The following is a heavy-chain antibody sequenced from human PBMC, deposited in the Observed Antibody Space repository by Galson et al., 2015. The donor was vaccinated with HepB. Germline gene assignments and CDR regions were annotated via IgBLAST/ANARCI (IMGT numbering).Heavy chain of an antibody. Sequence: ETLSLTCSGAHGSINNYYWSWIRQSPGKRLECIGYIYYNGDTNHNPSLGYRVGMSVDTSINQGPMWLTSVTAADTAVYFCARHPGRGSVGYAFDLWGQGTLVTVSA. J-gene: IGHJ4*02. D-gene: IGHD5-12*01. V-gene: IGHV4-59*08. CDR3: ARHPGRGSVGYAFDL. CDR2: IYYNGDT. CDR1: HGSINNYY.